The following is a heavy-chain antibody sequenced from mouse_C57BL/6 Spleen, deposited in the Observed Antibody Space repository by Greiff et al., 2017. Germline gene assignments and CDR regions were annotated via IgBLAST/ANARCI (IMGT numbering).Heavy chain of an antibody. CDR3: ARGYYGSDYAMDY. CDR2: IDPSDSYT. V-gene: IGHV1-69*01. D-gene: IGHD1-1*01. Sequence: QVQLQQPGSELVMPGASVQLSCPASGYPFTRYFLHLVTQRPGQGLAWIGEIDPSDSYTNYNQKFKGKSTLTVDKSSSTAYMQLSSLTSEDSAVYYCARGYYGSDYAMDYWGQGTSVTVSS. CDR1: GYPFTRYF. J-gene: IGHJ4*01.